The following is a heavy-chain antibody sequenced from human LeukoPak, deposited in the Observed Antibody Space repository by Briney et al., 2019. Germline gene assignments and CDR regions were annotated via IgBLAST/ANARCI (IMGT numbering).Heavy chain of an antibody. V-gene: IGHV1-69*04. CDR1: GGTFSSYA. J-gene: IGHJ4*02. CDR3: ATRTTVTPKAYFDY. D-gene: IGHD4-11*01. Sequence: SVKVSCKASGGTFSSYAISWVRQAPGRGLEWMGRIIPILGIANYAQKFQGRVTITADKSTSTAYMELSSLRSEDTAVYYCATRTTVTPKAYFDYWGQGTLVTVSS. CDR2: IIPILGIA.